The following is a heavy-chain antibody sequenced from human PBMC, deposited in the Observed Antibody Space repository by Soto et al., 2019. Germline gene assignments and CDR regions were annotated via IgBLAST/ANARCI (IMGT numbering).Heavy chain of an antibody. CDR1: GFNFRIHW. Sequence: EMQLVESGGGLVQPGGSLRLSCAASGFNFRIHWMHWVRQAPGKGLEWVANLNQDGSEKYYVDSVKGRFTISRDNAKNSLSLQRNSLRAEDTAVYYCAGGSYWGQGTLVTVSS. J-gene: IGHJ4*02. CDR3: AGGSY. V-gene: IGHV3-7*01. CDR2: LNQDGSEK.